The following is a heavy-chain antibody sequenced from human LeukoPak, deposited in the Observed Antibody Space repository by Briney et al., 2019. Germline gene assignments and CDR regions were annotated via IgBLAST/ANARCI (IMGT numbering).Heavy chain of an antibody. CDR1: GFTFSSYA. Sequence: GGSLRLSCAASGFTFSSYAMHWVRQAPGKGLEWVAVISYDGGYKYYADSVKGRFTISRDNSKNTLSLQMNSLRAEDTAVYYCARGEHYDSSGYYETEFVEYWGQGTLVTVSS. V-gene: IGHV3-30*04. CDR2: ISYDGGYK. J-gene: IGHJ4*02. D-gene: IGHD3-22*01. CDR3: ARGEHYDSSGYYETEFVEY.